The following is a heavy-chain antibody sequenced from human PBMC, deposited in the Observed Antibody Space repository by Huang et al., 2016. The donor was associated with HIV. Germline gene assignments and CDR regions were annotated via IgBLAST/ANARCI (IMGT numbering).Heavy chain of an antibody. Sequence: QVQLVESGGGVVQPGRSLRLSCAASEFTFSTYGMHWVRQAPGKGRKWVAVISYEGSNKDYADSVKGRFTVSRDNSKNTLDLQMNSLRAEDTAVYYCAKDFGYSSGWPYFFDYWGQGTLVTVSS. J-gene: IGHJ4*02. CDR2: ISYEGSNK. CDR1: EFTFSTYG. D-gene: IGHD6-19*01. V-gene: IGHV3-30*18. CDR3: AKDFGYSSGWPYFFDY.